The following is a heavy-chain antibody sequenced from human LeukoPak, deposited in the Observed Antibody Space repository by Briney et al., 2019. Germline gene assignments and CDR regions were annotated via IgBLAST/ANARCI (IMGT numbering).Heavy chain of an antibody. J-gene: IGHJ5*02. V-gene: IGHV3-23*01. Sequence: GSLRLSCAASGFTFSVYAMSWVRQAPGKGLEWVSAISGSGGDTFYADSVKGRFTISRDNSKNTLFLQMNSLRAEDTALYYCANYSYYYDSSANYGWFDPWGQGTLVTVSS. CDR3: ANYSYYYDSSANYGWFDP. CDR1: GFTFSVYA. D-gene: IGHD3-22*01. CDR2: ISGSGGDT.